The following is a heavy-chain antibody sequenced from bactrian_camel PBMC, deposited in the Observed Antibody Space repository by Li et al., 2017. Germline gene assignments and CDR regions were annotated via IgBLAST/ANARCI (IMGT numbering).Heavy chain of an antibody. Sequence: QLVESGGGLVHPGGSLRLGCAASGHSDSSYCMGWFRQAPGKEREGVATLYTGGGARYYADSVRGRFTISQDKDNTKGTLTLILKMTGLGPEDTGTYYC. CDR2: LYTGGGAR. V-gene: IGHV3S28*01. CDR1: GHSDSSYC.